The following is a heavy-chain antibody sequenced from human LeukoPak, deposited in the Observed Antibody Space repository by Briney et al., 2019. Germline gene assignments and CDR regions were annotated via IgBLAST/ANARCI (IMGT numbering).Heavy chain of an antibody. Sequence: ASVKVSCKASGYTFTSYYMHWVRQAPGQGLEWMGIINPNGGSTSYAQRFQGRVTMTRDTSTSTVYMELSSLRSEDTAVYYCARDKTTTVTTHHFDYWGQGTLVTVSS. D-gene: IGHD4-17*01. V-gene: IGHV1-46*01. CDR2: INPNGGST. CDR3: ARDKTTTVTTHHFDY. CDR1: GYTFTSYY. J-gene: IGHJ4*02.